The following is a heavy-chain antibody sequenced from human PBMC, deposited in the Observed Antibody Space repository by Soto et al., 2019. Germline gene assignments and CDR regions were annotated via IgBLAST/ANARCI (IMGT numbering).Heavy chain of an antibody. D-gene: IGHD6-19*01. V-gene: IGHV3-48*02. Sequence: EVQLVESGGGMVQPGGSLRVSCAASGFTLSSYSMHWVRQAPGKGLEWVSYISGSGGTIYYADSVKGRFNISRENAKNSLSVQMNSLRDEDTAVYFCARETGLRSSGWSYYFDFWGQGTRVTVSS. CDR1: GFTLSSYS. CDR3: ARETGLRSSGWSYYFDF. CDR2: ISGSGGTI. J-gene: IGHJ4*02.